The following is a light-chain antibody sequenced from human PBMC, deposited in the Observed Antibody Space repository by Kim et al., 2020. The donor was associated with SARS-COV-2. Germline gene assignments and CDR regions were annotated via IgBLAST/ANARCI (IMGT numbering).Light chain of an antibody. Sequence: SYELTQPSSVSVSPGQTARITCSGDVLAKKYARWFQQKPGQAPVLVIYKDSERPSGIPERFSGSSSGTTVTLTISGAQVEDEADYYCYSAADNIHVVFGGGTQLTVL. CDR1: VLAKKY. V-gene: IGLV3-27*01. CDR3: YSAADNIHVV. CDR2: KDS. J-gene: IGLJ2*01.